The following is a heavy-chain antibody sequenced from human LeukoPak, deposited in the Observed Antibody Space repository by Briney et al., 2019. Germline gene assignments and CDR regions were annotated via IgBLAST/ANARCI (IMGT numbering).Heavy chain of an antibody. CDR1: GGSISSGGYY. V-gene: IGHV4-30-4*08. J-gene: IGHJ4*02. CDR3: ARSNNHSKNRNTGGVDY. D-gene: IGHD3-16*02. Sequence: SETLSLTCTVSGGSISSGGYYWSWIRQPPGKGLEWIGYIYYSGSTYYNPSLKSRVTISVDTSKNQFSLKLSSVTAADTAVYYCARSNNHSKNRNTGGVDYWGQGTLVTVSS. CDR2: IYYSGST.